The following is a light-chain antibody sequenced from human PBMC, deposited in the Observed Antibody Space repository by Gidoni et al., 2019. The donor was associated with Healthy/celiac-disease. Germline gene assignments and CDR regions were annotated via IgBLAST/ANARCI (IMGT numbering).Light chain of an antibody. J-gene: IGKJ2*02. Sequence: DIVMTQSPDSLAVSLGERATINCKSRQSVLYSSNNKNYLAWYQQKPGQPPKLLIYWASTRESGVPDRFSGSGSGTDFTLTISSLQAEDVAVYYCQQYYSTPPWTFGHGTKLEIK. V-gene: IGKV4-1*01. CDR2: WAS. CDR3: QQYYSTPPWT. CDR1: QSVLYSSNNKNY.